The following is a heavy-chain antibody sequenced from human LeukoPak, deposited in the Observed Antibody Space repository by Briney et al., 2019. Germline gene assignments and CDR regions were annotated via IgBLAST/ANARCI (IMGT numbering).Heavy chain of an antibody. Sequence: GGSLRLSCAASGFTFSSYGMHWVRQAPGKGLEWVAFIRYDGSNKYYADSVKGRFTISRDNSKNTLYLQMNSLRAEDTAVYYCARDRMSSSWYCDNWGQGTLVTVSS. CDR1: GFTFSSYG. CDR2: IRYDGSNK. CDR3: ARDRMSSSWYCDN. V-gene: IGHV3-30*02. J-gene: IGHJ4*02. D-gene: IGHD6-13*01.